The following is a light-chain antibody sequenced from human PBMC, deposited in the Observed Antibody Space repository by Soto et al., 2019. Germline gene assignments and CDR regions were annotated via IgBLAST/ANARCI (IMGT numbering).Light chain of an antibody. CDR2: AAS. CDR1: HDISSY. V-gene: IGKV1-9*01. Sequence: RVTMSAAFLSASVGDRVTITCRASHDISSYLTWYQQKPGKAPTVLIYAASTLQGGVPSRFSGSGSGTEFTLTISSLQSEDFATYYCQHYPSVWTFGQGHKL. CDR3: QHYPSVWT. J-gene: IGKJ1*01.